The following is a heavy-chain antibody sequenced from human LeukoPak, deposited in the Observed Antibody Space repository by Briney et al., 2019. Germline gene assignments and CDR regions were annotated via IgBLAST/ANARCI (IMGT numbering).Heavy chain of an antibody. CDR1: GYDFTSVG. D-gene: IGHD2-15*01. CDR3: ARGGYCSSGNCFVLAAEFDY. Sequence: GASVKVSCKASGYDFTSVGITWVRRAPGQGLEWMGWISPYNGNTRYAQKFQGRVAMTTDTSTTTAYMELKWLGSDDTAVYYCARGGYCSSGNCFVLAAEFDYWGQGTLVTVSS. J-gene: IGHJ4*02. CDR2: ISPYNGNT. V-gene: IGHV1-18*01.